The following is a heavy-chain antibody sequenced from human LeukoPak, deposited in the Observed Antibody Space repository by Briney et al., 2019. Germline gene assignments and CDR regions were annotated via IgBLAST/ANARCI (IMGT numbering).Heavy chain of an antibody. V-gene: IGHV3-23*01. CDR2: ISNSGDNT. D-gene: IGHD2-2*01. CDR1: GFSFSSYA. CDR3: ARDLGCSSSSCYPVRSNWFDP. Sequence: GGSLRLSCAASGFSFSSYAIRWVRQAPGEGLEWISEISNSGDNTYYAESVKGRFTISRDNSKNTVYLQMNSLRAEDTAVYYCARDLGCSSSSCYPVRSNWFDPWGQGTLVTVSS. J-gene: IGHJ5*02.